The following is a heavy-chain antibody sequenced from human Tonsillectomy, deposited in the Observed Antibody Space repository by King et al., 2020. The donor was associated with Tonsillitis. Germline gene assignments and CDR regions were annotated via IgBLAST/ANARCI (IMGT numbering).Heavy chain of an antibody. J-gene: IGHJ4*02. CDR3: ARLGPYLGATRPFDY. V-gene: IGHV5-51*01. CDR1: GYSFTSYW. D-gene: IGHD1-26*01. CDR2: IYPGDSDT. Sequence: QLVQSGAEVKKPGESLKISCKGSGYSFTSYWIGWVRQMPGKGLEWMGIIYPGDSDTRYSPSFQGQVTISADKSISTAYLQWSSLKASGPAMYYCARLGPYLGATRPFDYWGQGTLVTVSS.